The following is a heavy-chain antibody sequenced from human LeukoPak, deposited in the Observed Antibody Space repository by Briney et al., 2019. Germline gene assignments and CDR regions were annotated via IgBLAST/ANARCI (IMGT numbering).Heavy chain of an antibody. CDR2: IYYSGST. J-gene: IGHJ4*02. Sequence: SETLSLTCTVSGGSISSSSYYWGWFRQPPGKGLEWSGSIYYSGSTYYNPSLKSRVTISVDTSKNQFSLKLSSVTAADTAVYYCARRGWALWDYFDYWGQGTLVTVSS. CDR1: GGSISSSSYY. CDR3: ARRGWALWDYFDY. V-gene: IGHV4-39*07. D-gene: IGHD3-16*01.